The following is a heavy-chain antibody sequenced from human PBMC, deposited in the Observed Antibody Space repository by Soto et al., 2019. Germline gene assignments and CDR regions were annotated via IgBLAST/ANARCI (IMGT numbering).Heavy chain of an antibody. CDR1: GFTFSSYG. CDR2: ISYDGSNK. CDR3: AKDSVPFQSAAGLFDY. D-gene: IGHD6-13*01. V-gene: IGHV3-30*18. Sequence: PGGSLRLSCAASGFTFSSYGMHWVRQAPGKGLEWVAVISYDGSNKYYADSVKGRFTISRDNSKNTLYLQMNSLRAEDTAVYYCAKDSVPFQSAAGLFDYWGQGTLVTVSS. J-gene: IGHJ4*02.